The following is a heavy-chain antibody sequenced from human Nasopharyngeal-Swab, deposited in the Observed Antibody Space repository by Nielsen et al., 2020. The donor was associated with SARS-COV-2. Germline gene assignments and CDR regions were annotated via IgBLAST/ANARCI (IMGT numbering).Heavy chain of an antibody. CDR2: INHSGST. D-gene: IGHD2-2*01. CDR3: ARGLSGIVPAPILGLGPNYYYYYMDV. Sequence: SETLSLTCAVYGGSFSAYYWGWIRQPPGKGLEWIAEINHSGSTNYNPSLKSRVTLSVDTSMNQFSLELRSVTAADTAVYYCARGLSGIVPAPILGLGPNYYYYYMDVWGKGTTVTVSS. CDR1: GGSFSAYY. J-gene: IGHJ6*03. V-gene: IGHV4-34*01.